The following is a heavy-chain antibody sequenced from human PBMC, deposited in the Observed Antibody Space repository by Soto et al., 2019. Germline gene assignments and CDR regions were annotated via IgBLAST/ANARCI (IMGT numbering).Heavy chain of an antibody. CDR3: AKDGQDIVVVVAAY. CDR1: GFTFSSYG. D-gene: IGHD2-15*01. J-gene: IGHJ4*02. CDR2: ISYDGSNK. V-gene: IGHV3-30*18. Sequence: QVQLVESRGGVVQPGRSLRLSCAASGFTFSSYGMHWVRQAPGKGLEWVAVISYDGSNKYYADSVKGRFTISRDNSKNTLYLQMNSLRAEDTAVYYCAKDGQDIVVVVAAYWGQGTLVTVSS.